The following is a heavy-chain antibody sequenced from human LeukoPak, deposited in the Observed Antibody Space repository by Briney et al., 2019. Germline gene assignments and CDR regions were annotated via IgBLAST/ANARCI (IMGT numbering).Heavy chain of an antibody. Sequence: PSETLSLTCTVTGGAISSSSYYWRWIRQPPGPGLPWIGSIYYSGSTYYNPSLKSRAHISLDTSKHQFSLKLSSVTTADTAVYYCARRPIFSLEWLLVHSPTDAFDIWGQGTMVTVSS. CDR1: GGAISSSSYY. D-gene: IGHD3-3*01. CDR3: ARRPIFSLEWLLVHSPTDAFDI. J-gene: IGHJ3*02. CDR2: IYYSGST. V-gene: IGHV4-39*01.